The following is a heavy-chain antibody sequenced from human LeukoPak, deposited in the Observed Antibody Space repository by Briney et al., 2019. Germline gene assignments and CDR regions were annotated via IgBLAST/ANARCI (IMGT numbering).Heavy chain of an antibody. V-gene: IGHV3-23*01. J-gene: IGHJ3*02. CDR1: GFTCSSYA. D-gene: IGHD6-19*01. Sequence: GGSLRLSCAASGFTCSSYAMSWVRQAPGKGLEWVSGISGSGASTYYADSVKGRFTISRDNSKNTLYLQMNSLRAEDTAVYYCAKEAVGPYAFDIWGQGTMVTVSS. CDR3: AKEAVGPYAFDI. CDR2: ISGSGAST.